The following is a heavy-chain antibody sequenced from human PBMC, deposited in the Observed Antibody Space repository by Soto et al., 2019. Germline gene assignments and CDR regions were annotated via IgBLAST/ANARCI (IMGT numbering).Heavy chain of an antibody. CDR3: ARVKAPPGVVVTAILYYYYGMDV. CDR1: GGTFSSYA. V-gene: IGHV1-69*01. D-gene: IGHD2-21*02. J-gene: IGHJ6*02. Sequence: QVQLVQSGAEVKKPGSSVKVSCKASGGTFSSYAISWVRQAPGQGLEWMGGIIPIFGTANYAQKFQGRVTITADESTSTAYMELSSLRSEDTAVYYYARVKAPPGVVVTAILYYYYGMDVWGQGTTVTVSS. CDR2: IIPIFGTA.